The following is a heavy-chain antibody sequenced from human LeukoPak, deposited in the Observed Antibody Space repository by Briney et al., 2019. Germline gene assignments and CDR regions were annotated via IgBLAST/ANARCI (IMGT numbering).Heavy chain of an antibody. CDR2: IDPSDSYT. V-gene: IGHV5-10-1*01. J-gene: IGHJ4*02. D-gene: IGHD6-13*01. CDR3: ARRPIAAAGSSGFDY. CDR1: GYSFTSYW. Sequence: GESLKISCKGSGYSFTSYWISWVRQMPGEGLEWMGRIDPSDSYTNYSPSFQGHVAISADKSISTAYLQWSSLKASDTAMYYCARRPIAAAGSSGFDYWGQGTLVTVSS.